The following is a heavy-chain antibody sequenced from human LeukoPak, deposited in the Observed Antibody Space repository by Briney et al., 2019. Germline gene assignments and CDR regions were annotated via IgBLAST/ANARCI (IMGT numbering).Heavy chain of an antibody. CDR3: ARDRSVDFFDF. CDR1: GFTFKNYG. D-gene: IGHD5-12*01. V-gene: IGHV3-33*01. J-gene: IGHJ4*02. Sequence: PGGSLRLSCAASGFTFKNYGMHWVRQAPGKGLEWVAVIWYDGSNKYYADSVKGRFTISRDNSKNTLYPQMNTLRAEDTAIYYCARDRSVDFFDFWGQGTLVTVSS. CDR2: IWYDGSNK.